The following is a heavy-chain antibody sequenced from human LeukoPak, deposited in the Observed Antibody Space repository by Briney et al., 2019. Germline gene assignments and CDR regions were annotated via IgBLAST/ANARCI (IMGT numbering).Heavy chain of an antibody. V-gene: IGHV4-59*01. CDR1: GGSISSYY. J-gene: IGHJ4*02. D-gene: IGHD5-24*01. CDR3: ARLVEMATILDY. Sequence: SETLSLTCIVSGGSISSYYWSWIRQPPGKGLEWIGYIYYSGSTNYNPSLKSRVTISVDTSKNQFSLKLSSVTAADTAVYYCARLVEMATILDYWGQGTLVTVSS. CDR2: IYYSGST.